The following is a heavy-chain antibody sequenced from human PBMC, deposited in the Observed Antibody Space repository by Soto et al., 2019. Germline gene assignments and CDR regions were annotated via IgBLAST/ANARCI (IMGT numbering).Heavy chain of an antibody. CDR1: GFTFSTSA. V-gene: IGHV5-51*01. Sequence: EVQVVQSGAVVKKPGESLKISCKTSGFTFSTSAIGWVRQMPGKGLEWMGIINPADSEATYSPSFQGQVTFSVDKSISTAYLHWSSLKASDTAIYYCAPYYNYWNTWGQGTLVTVSS. J-gene: IGHJ4*02. CDR2: INPADSEA. CDR3: APYYNYWNT. D-gene: IGHD3-3*01.